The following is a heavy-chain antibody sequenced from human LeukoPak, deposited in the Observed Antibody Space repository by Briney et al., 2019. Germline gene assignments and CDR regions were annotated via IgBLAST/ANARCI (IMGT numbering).Heavy chain of an antibody. CDR2: INHSGST. CDR1: GGSFSGYY. D-gene: IGHD3-9*01. J-gene: IGHJ4*02. V-gene: IGHV4-34*01. CDR3: ARGLTWHLDPLDY. Sequence: SETLSLTCAVYGGSFSGYYWSWIRQPPGKGLEWIGEINHSGSTNYNPSLKSRVTISVDTSKNQFSLKLSSVTAADTAVYYCARGLTWHLDPLDYWGQGTLVTVSS.